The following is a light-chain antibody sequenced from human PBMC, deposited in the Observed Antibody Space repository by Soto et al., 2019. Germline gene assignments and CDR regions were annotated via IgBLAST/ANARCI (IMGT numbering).Light chain of an antibody. CDR2: EAS. CDR3: SSYSGTNSNVI. J-gene: IGLJ2*01. V-gene: IGLV2-8*01. CDR1: YSDIGDYNY. Sequence: QSVLTQPPSASGSPGQSVTISCAGSYSDIGDYNYVSWYQQHPGKVPKLIISEASKRPSGVPDRFSGSKSGYTASLTVSDLQPADEAVYYCSSYSGTNSNVIFGGGTKLNVL.